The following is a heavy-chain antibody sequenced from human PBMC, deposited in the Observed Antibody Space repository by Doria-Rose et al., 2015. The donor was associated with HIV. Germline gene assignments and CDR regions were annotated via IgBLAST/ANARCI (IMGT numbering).Heavy chain of an antibody. V-gene: IGHV3-21*03. D-gene: IGHD3-22*01. J-gene: IGHJ4*02. CDR2: ISSSSEYI. CDR1: GFTFSRYS. Sequence: VQLVQSGGGLVKPGGSPRLSCAASGFTFSRYSMSGVRQAPGKGLEWVSSISSSSEYIYYVDSVRGRFAISRDNAKNSVYLQMNSRRTEDTAVYYCAREHYDSGGYCRDWGQGTLVVVSS. CDR3: AREHYDSGGYCRD.